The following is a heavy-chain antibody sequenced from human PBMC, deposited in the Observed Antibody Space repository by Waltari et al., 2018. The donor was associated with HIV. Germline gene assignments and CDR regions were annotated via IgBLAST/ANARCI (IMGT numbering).Heavy chain of an antibody. J-gene: IGHJ4*02. CDR2: IKQDGSEK. Sequence: EVQLVESGGGLVQPGGALRVSCAASGFPFSRYWMTWVRQAPGKGLEWVANIKQDGSEKYYADSVKGRFTISRDNAKNSLYLQMNSLRAEDTAVYYCASLYCSGGSCYDYWGQGTLVTVSS. CDR1: GFPFSRYW. CDR3: ASLYCSGGSCYDY. V-gene: IGHV3-7*01. D-gene: IGHD2-15*01.